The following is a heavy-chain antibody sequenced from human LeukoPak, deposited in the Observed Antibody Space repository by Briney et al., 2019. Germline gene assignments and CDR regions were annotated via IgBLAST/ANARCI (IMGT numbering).Heavy chain of an antibody. CDR3: ARGEPITIFGVVTNDDY. CDR2: INHSGST. Sequence: SETLSLTCAVYGGSFSGYYWSWIRQPPGKGLEWIGEINHSGSTNYNPSLKSRVTISVDTSKNQFSLKLSSVTAADTAVYYCARGEPITIFGVVTNDDYWGQGTLVTVS. CDR1: GGSFSGYY. J-gene: IGHJ4*02. V-gene: IGHV4-34*01. D-gene: IGHD3-3*01.